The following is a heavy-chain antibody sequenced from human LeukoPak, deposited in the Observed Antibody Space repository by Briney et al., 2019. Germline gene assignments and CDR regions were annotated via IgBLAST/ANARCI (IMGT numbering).Heavy chain of an antibody. J-gene: IGHJ4*02. CDR3: ARGLWFGELFY. Sequence: ASVKVSCKASGYAFTSYYLHWVRQAPGQGLEWMGIINPSGGSTSYAQKFQGRVTMTRDTSTSTVYMELSSLRSEDTAVYYCARGLWFGELFYWGQGTLVTVSS. CDR2: INPSGGST. V-gene: IGHV1-46*01. D-gene: IGHD3-10*01. CDR1: GYAFTSYY.